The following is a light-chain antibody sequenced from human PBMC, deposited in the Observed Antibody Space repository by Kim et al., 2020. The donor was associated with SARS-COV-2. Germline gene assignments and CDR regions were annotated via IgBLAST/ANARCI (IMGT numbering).Light chain of an antibody. CDR3: QQRGN. J-gene: IGKJ5*01. CDR2: DAS. CDR1: QSVATY. Sequence: VVRQSPATLSLPPGQRATLSCRASQSVATYLAWYQQRPGQAPTLLIYDASKRATGIPARFRGSGSGTDFTLTIGTLEPEDSAVYYCQQRGNFGQGTRLEIK. V-gene: IGKV3-11*01.